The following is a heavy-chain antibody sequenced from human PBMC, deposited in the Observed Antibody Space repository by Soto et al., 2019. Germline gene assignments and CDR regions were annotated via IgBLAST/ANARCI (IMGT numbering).Heavy chain of an antibody. J-gene: IGHJ4*02. CDR3: AREDGYNYVDY. V-gene: IGHV4-59*01. CDR1: GGSISSYY. Sequence: PSETLSLTCTVSGGSISSYYWSWIRQPPGKGLEWIGYIYYSGSTNYNPSLKSRVTISVDTSKNQFSLKLSSVTAADTAVYYCAREDGYNYVDYWGQGTLVTVSS. D-gene: IGHD5-12*01. CDR2: IYYSGST.